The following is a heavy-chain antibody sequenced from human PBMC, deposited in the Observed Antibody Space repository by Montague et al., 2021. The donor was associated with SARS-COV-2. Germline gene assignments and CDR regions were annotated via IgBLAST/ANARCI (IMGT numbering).Heavy chain of an antibody. CDR2: ICSNGRGT. CDR1: GFTVSTYA. Sequence: SLRLSCAASGFTVSTYAMIWVRQAPRKGLEWVAAICSNGRGTYHASSVKGRFTISRDNSKSTVNLQMNSLTVGDTAVYFCAKANERGGYNYDRGADYWGQGTMVTVSS. D-gene: IGHD3-22*01. CDR3: AKANERGGYNYDRGADY. V-gene: IGHV3-23*01. J-gene: IGHJ3*01.